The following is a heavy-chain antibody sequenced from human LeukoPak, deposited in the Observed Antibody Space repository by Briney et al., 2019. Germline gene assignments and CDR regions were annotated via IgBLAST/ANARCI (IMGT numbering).Heavy chain of an antibody. J-gene: IGHJ4*02. Sequence: ASVKVSCKASGYTFTSYYMHWVRQAPGQGLEWMGIINPSGGSTSYAQKFHGRVTMTRDTSTSTVYMELSSLRSEDTAVYYCARSNHYYDSSGYFGNWGQGTLVTVSS. CDR3: ARSNHYYDSSGYFGN. D-gene: IGHD3-22*01. CDR1: GYTFTSYY. CDR2: INPSGGST. V-gene: IGHV1-46*01.